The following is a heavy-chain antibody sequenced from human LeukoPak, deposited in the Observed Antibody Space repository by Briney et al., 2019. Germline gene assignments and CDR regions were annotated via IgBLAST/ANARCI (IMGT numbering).Heavy chain of an antibody. V-gene: IGHV1-2*02. D-gene: IGHD1-7*01. CDR1: GYTFTCYY. CDR2: ITPNTRRT. J-gene: IGHJ4*02. Sequence: ASVKVSCKGSGYTFTCYYMHWVRQAPGQGLEFIVYITPNTRRTNYAQKFQGTVTMTRATSISTAYMELSRLRSDDTAVYYCASHSITGTTDYWGQGTLVTVSS. CDR3: ASHSITGTTDY.